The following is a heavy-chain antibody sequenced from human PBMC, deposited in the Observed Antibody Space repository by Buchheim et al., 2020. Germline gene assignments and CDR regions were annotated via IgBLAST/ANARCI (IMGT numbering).Heavy chain of an antibody. CDR3: AREWPGYSGSQKGDYYYMDV. V-gene: IGHV3-7*01. J-gene: IGHJ6*03. CDR2: IKQDGSEK. Sequence: EVQLVESGGGLVRPGGSLRLSCTASGFTLSSYWMSWVRQAPGKGLEWVANIKQDGSEKKYADSVKGRFTISRDHAKNSLYLQMDSLKAEDTAVYYCAREWPGYSGSQKGDYYYMDVWGKGTT. D-gene: IGHD6-13*01. CDR1: GFTLSSYW.